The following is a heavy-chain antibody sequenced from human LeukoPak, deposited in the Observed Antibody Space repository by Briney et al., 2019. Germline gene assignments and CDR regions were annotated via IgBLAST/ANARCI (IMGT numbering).Heavy chain of an antibody. CDR2: FYHGGST. Sequence: SETLSLTCTVSGYSISTGYYWDWIRQPPGKGLEWIGTFYHGGSTYYNPSLKSRVTISVDTSKNHFSLKLSSVTAADTAVYYCARHVEGSYNSSWYEGNNWFDPWGQGTLVTVSS. V-gene: IGHV4-38-2*02. CDR1: GYSISTGYY. CDR3: ARHVEGSYNSSWYEGNNWFDP. D-gene: IGHD6-13*01. J-gene: IGHJ5*02.